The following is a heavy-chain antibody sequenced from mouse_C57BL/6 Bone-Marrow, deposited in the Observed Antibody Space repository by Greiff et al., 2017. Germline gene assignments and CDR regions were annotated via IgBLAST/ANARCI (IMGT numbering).Heavy chain of an antibody. D-gene: IGHD1-1*01. V-gene: IGHV1-53*01. J-gene: IGHJ1*03. CDR1: GYTFTSYW. Sequence: VKLQQPGTELVKPGASVKLSCKASGYTFTSYWMHWVKQRPGPGLDWIGNINPSNGGTNYNEKLQSKATLTVDKSSSTAYMQLSSLTSEDSAVYYCARSWYLFITTVDGYFDVWGTGTTVTVSS. CDR2: INPSNGGT. CDR3: ARSWYLFITTVDGYFDV.